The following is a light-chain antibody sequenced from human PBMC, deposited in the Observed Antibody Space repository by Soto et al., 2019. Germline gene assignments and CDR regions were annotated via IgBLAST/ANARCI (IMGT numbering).Light chain of an antibody. CDR1: QSVSSSY. V-gene: IGKV3-20*01. CDR2: DAS. Sequence: EIVLTQSPGTLSLSPGERATLSCRASQSVSSSYLAWYQQKPGQAPRLLMSDASTRATGIPDRSSGSGSGTDFTLTINRLEPEDFAVYYCQQYGRSPRTFGQGTKLEIK. CDR3: QQYGRSPRT. J-gene: IGKJ2*02.